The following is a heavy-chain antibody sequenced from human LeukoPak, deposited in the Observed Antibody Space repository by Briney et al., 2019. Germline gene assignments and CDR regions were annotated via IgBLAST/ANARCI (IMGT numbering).Heavy chain of an antibody. CDR3: ASNYYGSGSLDY. D-gene: IGHD3-10*01. CDR2: IYYGGST. Sequence: NPSETLSLTCTVSGGPISSYYWSWIRQPPGKGLEGIGYIYYGGSTNYNPSLKSRVTISVDTSKNQFSLKLSSVTAADTAVYYCASNYYGSGSLDYWGQGNLVTVSS. CDR1: GGPISSYY. V-gene: IGHV4-59*08. J-gene: IGHJ4*02.